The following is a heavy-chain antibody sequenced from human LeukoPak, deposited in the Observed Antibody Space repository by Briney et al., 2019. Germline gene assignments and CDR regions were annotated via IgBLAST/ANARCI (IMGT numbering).Heavy chain of an antibody. V-gene: IGHV4-4*07. CDR3: ARKLPGYSGHDYVIDY. CDR2: IYSSGST. J-gene: IGHJ4*02. D-gene: IGHD5-12*01. Sequence: SETLSLTCTVSGGSISLHFWTWIRQPAGKGLEWIGRIYSSGSTNYNPSLKSRVTMSIDTSKNQFSLKVTSVTAADTAVYYCARKLPGYSGHDYVIDYWGQGTLVTVSS. CDR1: GGSISLHF.